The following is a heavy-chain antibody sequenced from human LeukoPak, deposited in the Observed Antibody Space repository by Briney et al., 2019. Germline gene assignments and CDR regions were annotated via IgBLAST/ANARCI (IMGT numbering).Heavy chain of an antibody. D-gene: IGHD1-7*01. CDR2: ISGSGGST. Sequence: PGGSLRLSCAASGFTFSSYAMSWVRQAPGKGLEWVSAISGSGGSTYYADSVKGRFTISRDNSKNTLYPQMNSLRAEDAAVYYCAAKGAGTPPYWGQGTLVTVSS. CDR3: AAKGAGTPPY. CDR1: GFTFSSYA. V-gene: IGHV3-23*01. J-gene: IGHJ4*02.